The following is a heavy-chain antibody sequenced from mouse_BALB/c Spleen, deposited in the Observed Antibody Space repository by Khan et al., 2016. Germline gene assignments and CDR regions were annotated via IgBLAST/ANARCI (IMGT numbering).Heavy chain of an antibody. V-gene: IGHV5-6*01. D-gene: IGHD1-1*01. Sequence: EVELVESGGDLVKPGGSLNLSCAASGFTFSNYAMSWVRQTPDKRLEWVATISSGGSYTYYPESVKGRFTISRDNAKKTLYRQIRRLKSYDTAIYYCARQLGGCSSDYAMDYWGQGTSVTVSS. CDR3: ARQLGGCSSDYAMDY. J-gene: IGHJ4*01. CDR2: ISSGGSYT. CDR1: GFTFSNYA.